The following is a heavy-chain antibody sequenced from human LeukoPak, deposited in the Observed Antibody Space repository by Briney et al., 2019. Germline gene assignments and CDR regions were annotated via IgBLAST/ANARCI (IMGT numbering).Heavy chain of an antibody. CDR1: GGSVSSGSYY. J-gene: IGHJ4*02. D-gene: IGHD3-10*01. CDR3: ASFDYYGSGMNY. V-gene: IGHV4-61*01. CDR2: IYYGGST. Sequence: PSETLSLTCTVSGGSVSSGSYYWSWIRQPPGKGLEWIGYIYYGGSTNYNPSLKSRVTISVDTSKNQFSLKLSSVTAADTAVYYCASFDYYGSGMNYWGQGTLVTVSS.